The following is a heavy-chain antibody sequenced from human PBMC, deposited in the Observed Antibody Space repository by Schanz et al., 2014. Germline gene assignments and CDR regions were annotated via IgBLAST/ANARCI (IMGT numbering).Heavy chain of an antibody. Sequence: QVQLVQPGPEVKKPGASVTVSCKASGYDFHIYAYSWVRQAPGQGPEWIGWISGYTGDTKYAQKFQHRVNMTTDRTTSIVYMELRSLRFDDTAVYFCARDNGRIPAANSFDYWGQGTRVTVSS. D-gene: IGHD1-26*01. J-gene: IGHJ4*02. CDR2: ISGYTGDT. V-gene: IGHV1-18*01. CDR3: ARDNGRIPAANSFDY. CDR1: GYDFHIYA.